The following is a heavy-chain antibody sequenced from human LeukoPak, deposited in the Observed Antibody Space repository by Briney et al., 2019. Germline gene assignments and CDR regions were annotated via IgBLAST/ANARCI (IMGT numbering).Heavy chain of an antibody. CDR1: GGTFSSYA. Sequence: ASVKVSCKASGGTFSSYAISWVRQAPGQGLEWMGRIIPILGIANYAQKFQGRVTITADKSTSTAYMELSSLRSEDTAVYYCARVHCSSTSCLDDPWGQGTLVTVSS. D-gene: IGHD2-2*01. J-gene: IGHJ5*02. CDR2: IIPILGIA. CDR3: ARVHCSSTSCLDDP. V-gene: IGHV1-69*04.